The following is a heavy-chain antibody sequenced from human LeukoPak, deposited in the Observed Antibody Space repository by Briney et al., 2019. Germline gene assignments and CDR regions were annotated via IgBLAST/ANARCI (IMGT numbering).Heavy chain of an antibody. CDR3: ARDLGSLPYYYDSSGPNGGY. CDR1: GGTFSSYT. V-gene: IGHV1-69*04. Sequence: ASVKVSCKASGGTFSSYTISWVRQAPGQGLEWMGRIIPILGIANYAQKFQGRVTITADKSTSTAYMELSSLRSEDTAVHYCARDLGSLPYYYDSSGPNGGYWGQGTLVTVSS. D-gene: IGHD3-22*01. J-gene: IGHJ4*02. CDR2: IIPILGIA.